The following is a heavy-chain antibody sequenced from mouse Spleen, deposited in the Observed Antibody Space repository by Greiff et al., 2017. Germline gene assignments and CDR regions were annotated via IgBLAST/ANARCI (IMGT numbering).Heavy chain of an antibody. CDR3: ARRNSGYGFYAMDY. D-gene: IGHD3-2*02. CDR2: ISSGSSTI. Sequence: EVQRVESGGGLVKPGGSLKLSCAASGFTFSDYGMHWVRQAPEKGLEWVAYISSGSSTIYYADTVKGRFTISRDNAKNTLFLQMTSLRSEDTAMYYCARRNSGYGFYAMDYWGQGTSVTVSS. V-gene: IGHV5-17*01. CDR1: GFTFSDYG. J-gene: IGHJ4*01.